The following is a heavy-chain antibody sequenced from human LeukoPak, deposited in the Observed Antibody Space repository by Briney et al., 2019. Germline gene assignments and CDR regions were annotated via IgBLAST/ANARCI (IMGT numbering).Heavy chain of an antibody. D-gene: IGHD3-22*01. CDR2: IYHSGST. J-gene: IGHJ3*02. Sequence: NPSETLSLTCAVSGGSISTSNWWSWVRQPPGKGLEWIGEIYHSGSTNYNPSLKSRVTISVDKSKNQFSLKLSSVTAADTAVYYCARKTYDSSGLIPHPGVFDIWGQGTMVTVSS. V-gene: IGHV4-4*02. CDR3: ARKTYDSSGLIPHPGVFDI. CDR1: GGSISTSNW.